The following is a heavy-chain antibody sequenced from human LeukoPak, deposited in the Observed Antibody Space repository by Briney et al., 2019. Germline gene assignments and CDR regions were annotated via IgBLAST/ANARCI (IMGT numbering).Heavy chain of an antibody. CDR2: ISSSSSYI. Sequence: PGGSLRLSCAASGFTFSSYSMNWVRQAPGKGLEWVSSISSSSSYIYYADSVKGRFTISRDNAKNSLYLQMNSLRAEDTAVYYCARDPFDSSGYSKTGAYYFDYWGQGTLVTVSS. CDR3: ARDPFDSSGYSKTGAYYFDY. J-gene: IGHJ4*02. D-gene: IGHD3-22*01. V-gene: IGHV3-21*01. CDR1: GFTFSSYS.